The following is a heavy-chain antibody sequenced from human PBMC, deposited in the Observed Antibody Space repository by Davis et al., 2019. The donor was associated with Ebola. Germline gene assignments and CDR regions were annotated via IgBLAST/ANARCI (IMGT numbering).Heavy chain of an antibody. D-gene: IGHD3-16*01. CDR2: IYYSGST. J-gene: IGHJ4*02. CDR3: ARYDATFDY. Sequence: SETLSLTCTVSGGSISSYYWSWIRQPPGKGLEWIGYIYYSGSTYYNPSLKSRVTISVDTSKNQFSLKLSSVTAADTAVYYCARYDATFDYWGQGTLVTVSS. CDR1: GGSISSYY. V-gene: IGHV4-30-4*01.